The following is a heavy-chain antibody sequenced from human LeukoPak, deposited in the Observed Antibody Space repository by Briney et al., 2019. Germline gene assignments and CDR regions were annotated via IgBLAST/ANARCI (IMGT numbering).Heavy chain of an antibody. Sequence: SETLSLTCAVYGGSFSGYYWSWIRQPPGKGLXXXXXXNHSGITNYNPSLKSRVTISVDTSKNQFSLKLTSVTAADTAVYYCVRDLSGPYDSPPSPFDYWGQGTLVTVSS. V-gene: IGHV4-34*01. J-gene: IGHJ4*02. CDR2: XNHSGIT. CDR3: VRDLSGPYDSPPSPFDY. CDR1: GGSFSGYY. D-gene: IGHD3-22*01.